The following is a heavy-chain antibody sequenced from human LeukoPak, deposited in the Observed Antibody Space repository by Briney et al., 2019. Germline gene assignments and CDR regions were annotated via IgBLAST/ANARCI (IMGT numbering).Heavy chain of an antibody. CDR3: ASLLYSSCFPFGPGAFDI. CDR2: INPNSGGT. CDR1: GYTFTGYY. D-gene: IGHD6-13*01. Sequence: ASVTVSCTASGYTFTGYYMHWVRQAPGQGLEWMGRINPNSGGTNYAQKFQGRVTMTRDTSISTAYMELSRLRSDDTAVYYCASLLYSSCFPFGPGAFDIWGQGTMVTVSS. V-gene: IGHV1-2*06. J-gene: IGHJ3*02.